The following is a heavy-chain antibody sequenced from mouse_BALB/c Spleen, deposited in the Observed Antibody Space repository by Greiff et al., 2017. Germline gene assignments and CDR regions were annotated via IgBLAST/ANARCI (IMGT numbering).Heavy chain of an antibody. J-gene: IGHJ4*01. V-gene: IGHV5-2*01. CDR3: ANHPRYYCGAMDY. D-gene: IGHD1-1*02. Sequence: EVQLLESGGGLVQPGESLNLSCEAYEYEFTTYDMPWVRQTPGKSLELVAAINSDGGSTYYPDTMKRRIIISRDNTKKTLYLQMSSLRTEDTALYNCANHPRYYCGAMDYWGQGTSVTVSS. CDR1: EYEFTTYD. CDR2: INSDGGST.